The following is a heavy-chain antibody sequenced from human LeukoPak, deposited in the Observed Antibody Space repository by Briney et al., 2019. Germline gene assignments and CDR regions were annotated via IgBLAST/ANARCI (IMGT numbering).Heavy chain of an antibody. CDR1: GFTFSSYE. D-gene: IGHD6-25*01. J-gene: IGHJ4*02. CDR2: ISNSGNTI. Sequence: PWGSLRLSCAASGFTFSSYEMNWVRQAPGKGLEWVSYISNSGNTIFYADSVKGRFTISRDNGKNSLYLQMNSLRAEDTAVYYCARVFSNPSGNDYWGQGTMV. V-gene: IGHV3-48*03. CDR3: ARVFSNPSGNDY.